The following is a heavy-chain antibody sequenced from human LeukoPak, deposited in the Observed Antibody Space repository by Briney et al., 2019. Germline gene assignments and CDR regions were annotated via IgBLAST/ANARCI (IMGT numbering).Heavy chain of an antibody. CDR2: ISYDGSNK. Sequence: PGRSLRLSCAAFGFTFSSYGMHWVRQAPGKGLEWVAVISYDGSNKYYADSVKGRFTISRDNSKNTLYLQMNSLRAEDTAVYYCATTTDLGQYSGSHIRGLGIDYWGQGTLVTVSS. D-gene: IGHD1-26*01. V-gene: IGHV3-30*03. CDR1: GFTFSSYG. CDR3: ATTTDLGQYSGSHIRGLGIDY. J-gene: IGHJ4*02.